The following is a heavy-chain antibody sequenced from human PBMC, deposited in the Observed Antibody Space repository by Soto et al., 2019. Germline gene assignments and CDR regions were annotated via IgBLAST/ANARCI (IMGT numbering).Heavy chain of an antibody. D-gene: IGHD6-13*01. CDR2: MKSNSGNT. J-gene: IGHJ4*02. CDR1: GYTFTNSD. CDR3: ARASPSSSSFDY. V-gene: IGHV1-8*01. Sequence: QVLLVQSGAEVKKPGASVRVSCKASGYTFTNSDINWVRQAPGQGLEWMGWMKSNSGNTGYAQKFQGRVTMTRNTSISTAYMDLSSLRSEDTAVYYCARASPSSSSFDYWGQGTLVTVSS.